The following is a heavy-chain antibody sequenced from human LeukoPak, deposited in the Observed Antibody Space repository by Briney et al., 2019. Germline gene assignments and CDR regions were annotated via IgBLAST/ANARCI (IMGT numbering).Heavy chain of an antibody. Sequence: ASVKVSCKASGGTFSSYAISWVRQAPGQGLEWMGIINPSGGSTSYAQKFQGRVTMTRDTSTSTVYMELSSLRSEDTAVYYCAGLVGATREGAFDIWGQGTMVTVSS. D-gene: IGHD1-26*01. CDR2: INPSGGST. CDR1: GGTFSSYA. CDR3: AGLVGATREGAFDI. J-gene: IGHJ3*02. V-gene: IGHV1-46*01.